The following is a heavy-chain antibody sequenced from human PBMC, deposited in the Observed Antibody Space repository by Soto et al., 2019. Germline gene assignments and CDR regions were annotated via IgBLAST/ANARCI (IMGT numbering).Heavy chain of an antibody. D-gene: IGHD3-22*01. Sequence: SETLSLTCTVSGGSISSSSYYWGWIRQPPGKGLEWIGSIYYSGSTYYNPSLKSRVTISVDTSKNQFSLKLSSVTAADTAVYYCARVVLSTGYYSCGIHVCAQGTTVPVSS. CDR2: IYYSGST. V-gene: IGHV4-39*01. CDR1: GGSISSSSYY. CDR3: ARVVLSTGYYSCGIHV. J-gene: IGHJ6*01.